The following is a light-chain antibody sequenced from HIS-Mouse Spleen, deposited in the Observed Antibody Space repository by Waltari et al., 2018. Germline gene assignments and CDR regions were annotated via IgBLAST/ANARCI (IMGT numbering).Light chain of an antibody. J-gene: IGLJ3*02. Sequence: QSVLTQPPSASGTPGQRVTISCSGSSSTIGSNTVNWYQQLPGTAPKLLIYSNNPRPSGVRDRFSGSKSGTSASLAISGLQSEDEADYYCAAWDDSLNGRVFGGGTKLTVL. V-gene: IGLV1-44*01. CDR1: SSTIGSNT. CDR2: SNN. CDR3: AAWDDSLNGRV.